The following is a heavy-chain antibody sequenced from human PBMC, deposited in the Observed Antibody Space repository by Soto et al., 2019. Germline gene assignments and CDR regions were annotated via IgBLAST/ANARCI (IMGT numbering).Heavy chain of an antibody. V-gene: IGHV3-9*02. CDR2: LSWDRSTV. CDR3: AVSSPDIVVLPSSIYFTS. CDR1: GSSSDPFT. D-gene: IGHD2-2*01. J-gene: IGHJ4*02. Sequence: PGGSLRLSCVPSGSSSDPFTMHWVRELPGKGLEWVAGLSWDRSTVAYADSVQGRFTISRDHAKNSVDLLIDSLRPDDTALYFCAVSSPDIVVLPSSIYFTSWGPGTQVTVSS.